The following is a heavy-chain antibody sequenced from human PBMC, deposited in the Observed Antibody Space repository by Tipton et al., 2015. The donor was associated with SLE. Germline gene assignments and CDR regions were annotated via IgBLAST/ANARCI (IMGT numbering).Heavy chain of an antibody. CDR1: GGSISSSSYY. CDR3: ARETLVVPAAIGDYYYYYGMDV. D-gene: IGHD2-2*02. V-gene: IGHV4-61*01. J-gene: IGHJ6*02. CDR2: VYYTGIT. Sequence: TLSLTCTVSGGSISSSSYYWSWIRQPPGKGLEWIGYVYYTGITNYKSSLKSRVTISVDTSKNQFSLKLTSVTAADTAVYYCARETLVVPAAIGDYYYYYGMDVWGQGTTVTVSS.